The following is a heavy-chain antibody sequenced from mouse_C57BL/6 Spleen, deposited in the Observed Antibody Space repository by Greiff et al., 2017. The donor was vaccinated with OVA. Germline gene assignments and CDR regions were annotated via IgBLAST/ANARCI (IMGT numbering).Heavy chain of an antibody. V-gene: IGHV1-5*01. CDR3: TRRRDYYGSSYGYFDV. CDR1: GYTFTSYW. D-gene: IGHD1-1*01. Sequence: VHVKQSGTVLARPGASVKMSCKTSGYTFTSYWMHWVKQRPGQGLEWIGAIYPGNSDTSYNQKFKGKAKLTAVTSASTAYMELSSLTNEDSAVYYCTRRRDYYGSSYGYFDVWGTGTTVTVSS. J-gene: IGHJ1*03. CDR2: IYPGNSDT.